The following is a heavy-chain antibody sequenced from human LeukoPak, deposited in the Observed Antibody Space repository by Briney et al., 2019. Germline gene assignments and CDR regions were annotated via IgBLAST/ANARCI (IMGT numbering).Heavy chain of an antibody. J-gene: IGHJ4*01. Sequence: TGGSLRLSCAASGFTFSSSWMGWVRQAPGKGREWVANIKPDGSDKYYVDSVKGRFTIARDNAKNSLYLQMNSLRAEDTAVYYCARDLIAAAGTAYWGQGTLVTVSS. CDR3: ARDLIAAAGTAY. V-gene: IGHV3-7*01. CDR1: GFTFSSSW. D-gene: IGHD6-13*01. CDR2: IKPDGSDK.